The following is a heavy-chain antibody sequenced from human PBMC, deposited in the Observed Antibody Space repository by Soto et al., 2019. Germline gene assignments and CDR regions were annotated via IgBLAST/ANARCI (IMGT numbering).Heavy chain of an antibody. Sequence: GSLRLSCEASGFTLRNYAMTWIRQAPGKGLEWVSLISANDVGTYYAESVKTRFTISTDQSRNTVYLQMDSLRADDTAIYYCAKAKNDYHWDNRPPFDYWGQGTLVTVSS. CDR2: ISANDVGT. D-gene: IGHD5-12*01. V-gene: IGHV3-23*01. CDR1: GFTLRNYA. CDR3: AKAKNDYHWDNRPPFDY. J-gene: IGHJ4*02.